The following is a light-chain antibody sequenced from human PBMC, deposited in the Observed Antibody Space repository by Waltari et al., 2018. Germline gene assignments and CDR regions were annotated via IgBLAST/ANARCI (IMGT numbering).Light chain of an antibody. CDR2: DAS. CDR1: QYVSNY. V-gene: IGKV3-11*01. CDR3: QQRSRWPLT. J-gene: IGKJ4*01. Sequence: DIVLTQSPATLSLSPGERATLSCRASQYVSNYLGWYQQKLGQPPRLLIYDASKRATGIPARFSGSGSGTDFTLTIDSLEPEDFAVYYCQQRSRWPLTFGGGTKVEIK.